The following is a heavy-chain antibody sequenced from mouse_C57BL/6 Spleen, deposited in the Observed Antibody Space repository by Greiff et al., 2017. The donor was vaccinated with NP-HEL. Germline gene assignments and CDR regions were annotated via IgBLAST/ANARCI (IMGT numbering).Heavy chain of an antibody. V-gene: IGHV1-42*01. CDR3: ARDSSGYPYYYAMDF. D-gene: IGHD3-2*02. CDR1: GYSFTGYY. J-gene: IGHJ4*01. CDR2: INPSTGGT. Sequence: EVQLQQSGPELVKPGASVKISCKASGYSFTGYYMNWVKQSPEKSLEWIGEINPSTGGTTYNQKFKAKATLTVDKSSSTAYMQLKSLTSEDSAVYYCARDSSGYPYYYAMDFWGQGTSVTVSS.